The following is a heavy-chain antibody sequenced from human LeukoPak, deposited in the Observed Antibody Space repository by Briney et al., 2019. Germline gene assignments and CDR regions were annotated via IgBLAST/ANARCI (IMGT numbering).Heavy chain of an antibody. Sequence: GGSLRLSCAASGFTFSSYSMTWVRQAPGKGLEWVSSISGNSRYIYYADSMRGRFTISRDNAKNSLYLQMNSLKPEDTAVYYCARVAEAAAFDSWGQGTLVTVSS. CDR2: ISGNSRYI. D-gene: IGHD6-13*01. CDR1: GFTFSSYS. CDR3: ARVAEAAAFDS. V-gene: IGHV3-21*06. J-gene: IGHJ4*02.